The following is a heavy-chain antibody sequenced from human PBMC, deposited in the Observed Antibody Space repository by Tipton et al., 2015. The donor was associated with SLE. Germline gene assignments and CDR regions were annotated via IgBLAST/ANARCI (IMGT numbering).Heavy chain of an antibody. J-gene: IGHJ3*02. CDR2: IYYTGST. CDR1: GGSITSSNYY. V-gene: IGHV4-39*01. CDR3: AGPHRDYGSGSRDAFDI. D-gene: IGHD3-10*01. Sequence: TLSLTCTVSGGSITSSNYYWGWIRQPPGKGLEWIGNIYYTGSTYYNPSLKSRVTISVDTSKNQFSLKLTSVTVADTAVYYCAGPHRDYGSGSRDAFDIWGQGTMVTVSS.